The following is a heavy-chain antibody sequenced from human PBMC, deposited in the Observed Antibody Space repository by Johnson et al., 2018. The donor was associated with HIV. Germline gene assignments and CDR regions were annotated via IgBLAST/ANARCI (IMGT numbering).Heavy chain of an antibody. Sequence: QVQLVESGGGVVQPGRSLRLSCAASGFTFSSYGMHWVRQAPGKGLEWVAVISYDGSNKYYADSVKGRFTISRDNSKNTLYLQMNSLRTEDTALFYCAKDIRPFVPVVPSRGFDIWGQGTMVTVSS. CDR2: ISYDGSNK. J-gene: IGHJ3*02. CDR3: AKDIRPFVPVVPSRGFDI. D-gene: IGHD2-8*02. CDR1: GFTFSSYG. V-gene: IGHV3-30*18.